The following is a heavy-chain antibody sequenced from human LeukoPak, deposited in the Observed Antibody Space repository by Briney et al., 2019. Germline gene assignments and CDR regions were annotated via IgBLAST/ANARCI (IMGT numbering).Heavy chain of an antibody. CDR3: ARDRPDDFWSGYYGSDAFDI. D-gene: IGHD3-3*01. CDR2: ISSSGSTI. CDR1: GFTFSDYY. J-gene: IGHJ3*02. Sequence: GGSLRLSCAASGFTFSDYYMSWTRQAPGKGLEWVSYISSSGSTIYYADSVKGRFTISRDNAKNSLYLQMNSLRAEDTAVYYCARDRPDDFWSGYYGSDAFDIWGQGTMVTVSS. V-gene: IGHV3-11*04.